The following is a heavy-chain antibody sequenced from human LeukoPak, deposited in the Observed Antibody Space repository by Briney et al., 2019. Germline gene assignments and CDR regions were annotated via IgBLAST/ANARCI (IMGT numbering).Heavy chain of an antibody. Sequence: SETLSLTCTVSGGSISSSSYYWGWIRQPPGKGLEWIGSIYYSGSTYYNPSLKSRVTISVDTSKNQFSLKLSSVTAADTAVYYCARDLGGYYDSSGYYYWGQGTLVTVSS. CDR2: IYYSGST. CDR3: ARDLGGYYDSSGYYY. CDR1: GGSISSSSYY. D-gene: IGHD3-22*01. J-gene: IGHJ4*02. V-gene: IGHV4-39*07.